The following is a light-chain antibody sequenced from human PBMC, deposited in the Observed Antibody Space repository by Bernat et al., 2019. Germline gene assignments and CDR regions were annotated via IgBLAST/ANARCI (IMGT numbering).Light chain of an antibody. V-gene: IGLV1-47*02. CDR3: AAWDDSLTGRV. CDR2: SNN. J-gene: IGLJ3*02. Sequence: QSVVTQPPSASGTPGQRVTISCSGSSSNIGSNYVYWYQQVPGTAPTLLIYSNNQRPTGVPDRFSGSKSGTSASLAISGLRSEDEADYYCAAWDDSLTGRVFGGGTKLTVL. CDR1: SSNIGSNY.